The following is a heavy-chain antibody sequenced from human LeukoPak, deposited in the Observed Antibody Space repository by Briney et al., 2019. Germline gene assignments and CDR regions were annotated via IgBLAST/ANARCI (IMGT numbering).Heavy chain of an antibody. CDR1: GFTVSRNY. V-gene: IGHV3-53*01. CDR2: LYNAGLT. D-gene: IGHD3-10*01. CDR3: ARDYSGSRSYSALDI. J-gene: IGHJ3*02. Sequence: GGSLRLSCAVSGFTVSRNYMTWVRQAPGKGLEWVPVLYNAGLTYYADSVKGRFTISRDNSKNTLYLQMNSLRAEDTAVYYCARDYSGSRSYSALDIWGQGTMVTVSS.